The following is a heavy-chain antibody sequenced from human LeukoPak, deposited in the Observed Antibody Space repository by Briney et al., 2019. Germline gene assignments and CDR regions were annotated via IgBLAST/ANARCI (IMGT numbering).Heavy chain of an antibody. CDR1: GSTFSTYW. J-gene: IGHJ3*02. Sequence: GGSLRLSCAASGSTFSTYWMSWVRQAPGKGLEWVANIKPDGSEKDYVDSVKGRFTISRDNAKNSLYLQMKSLRAEDTAVYYCARSGIVDAFDIWGQGTMVTVSS. V-gene: IGHV3-7*01. D-gene: IGHD3-10*01. CDR3: ARSGIVDAFDI. CDR2: IKPDGSEK.